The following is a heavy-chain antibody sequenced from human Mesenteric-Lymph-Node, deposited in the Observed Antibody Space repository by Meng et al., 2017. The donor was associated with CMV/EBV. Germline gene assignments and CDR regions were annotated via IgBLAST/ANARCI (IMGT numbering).Heavy chain of an antibody. J-gene: IGHJ4*02. CDR1: GFTVSSNY. Sequence: GESLKISCAASGFTVSSNYMSWVRQAPGKGLEWVSVIYSGGSTYYADSVKGRFTISRDNSKNTLYLQMNSLRAEDTDVYYCARDAGSRTFDYWGQGTLVTVSS. V-gene: IGHV3-66*02. CDR2: IYSGGST. D-gene: IGHD3-10*01. CDR3: ARDAGSRTFDY.